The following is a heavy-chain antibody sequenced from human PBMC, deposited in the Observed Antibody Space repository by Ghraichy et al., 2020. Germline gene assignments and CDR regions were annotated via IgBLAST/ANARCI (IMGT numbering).Heavy chain of an antibody. D-gene: IGHD5-18*01. CDR3: ARRDTYSYGSLDP. CDR1: GFTFSIYE. CDR2: IDTSETLV. V-gene: IGHV3-48*03. Sequence: GGSLRLSCAAAGFTFSIYEMNWVRQAPGKGLEWISYIDTSETLVYYADSVKGRFTISRDNAKNSLYLQLSSLRAEDTAVYYCARRDTYSYGSLDPWGQGTLVTVSS. J-gene: IGHJ5*02.